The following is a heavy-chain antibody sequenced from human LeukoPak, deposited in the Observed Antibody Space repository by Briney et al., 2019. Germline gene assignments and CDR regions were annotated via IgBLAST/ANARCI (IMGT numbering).Heavy chain of an antibody. CDR2: INWNGDST. CDR1: GFTFDDYG. Sequence: GGSLRLSCAASGFTFDDYGMSWVRQAPGKGLEWVSGINWNGDSTDYADSLKGRFTISRDNAKNSLYLQMNSLRAEDTALYYCARDWNEGLSNYYDSSAQINWGQGTLVTVSS. V-gene: IGHV3-20*04. D-gene: IGHD3-22*01. CDR3: ARDWNEGLSNYYDSSAQIN. J-gene: IGHJ4*02.